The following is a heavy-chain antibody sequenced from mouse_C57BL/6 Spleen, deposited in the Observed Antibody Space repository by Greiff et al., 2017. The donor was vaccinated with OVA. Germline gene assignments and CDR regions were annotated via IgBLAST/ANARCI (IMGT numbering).Heavy chain of an antibody. CDR1: GFSFNTYA. CDR2: IRSKSNNYAT. Sequence: DVMLVESGGGLVQPKGSLKLSCAASGFSFNTYAMNWVRQAPGKGLEWVARIRSKSNNYATYYADSVKDRFTISRDDSESMLYLQMNNLKTEDTAMYYGVRQGYYGSSSSYAMDYWGQGTSVTVSS. V-gene: IGHV10-1*01. J-gene: IGHJ4*01. CDR3: VRQGYYGSSSSYAMDY. D-gene: IGHD1-1*01.